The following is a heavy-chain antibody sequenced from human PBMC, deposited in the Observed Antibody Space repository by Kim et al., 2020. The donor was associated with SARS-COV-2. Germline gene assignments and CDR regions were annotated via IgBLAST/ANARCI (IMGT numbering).Heavy chain of an antibody. V-gene: IGHV4-59*01. J-gene: IGHJ5*02. CDR3: ARAGGWPNWFDP. Sequence: SNPSLKRRVTISVDTSKNQFSLKLSSVTAADTAVYYCARAGGWPNWFDPWGQGTLVTVSS. D-gene: IGHD6-19*01.